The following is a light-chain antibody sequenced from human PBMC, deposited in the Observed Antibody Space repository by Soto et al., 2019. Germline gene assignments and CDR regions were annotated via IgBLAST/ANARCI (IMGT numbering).Light chain of an antibody. V-gene: IGLV2-14*01. J-gene: IGLJ1*01. CDR1: SSDVGGYNY. Sequence: QSALTQPASVSGSPGQSITICCTGTSSDVGGYNYVSWYQQLPGKAPKLMIYEVSNRPSGVSNRFSGSKSGNTASLTISGLQAENEADYYCSSYTGSSTPYVFGTGTKLTVL. CDR3: SSYTGSSTPYV. CDR2: EVS.